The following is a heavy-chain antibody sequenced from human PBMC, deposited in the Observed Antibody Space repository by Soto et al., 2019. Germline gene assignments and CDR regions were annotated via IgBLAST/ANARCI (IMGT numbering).Heavy chain of an antibody. J-gene: IGHJ4*02. V-gene: IGHV3-23*01. CDR1: GFTFSSYA. Sequence: EVQLLESGGGLVQPGGSLRLSCAASGFTFSSYAMSWVRQAPGKGLEWVSAIGGSGDSTYYADSVKGRFTISRDNSKNTLYLQMNSLRAEDTAVYYCMKSWGLSAYNAYDCWGQGTLVTVSS. D-gene: IGHD3-3*01. CDR2: IGGSGDST. CDR3: MKSWGLSAYNAYDC.